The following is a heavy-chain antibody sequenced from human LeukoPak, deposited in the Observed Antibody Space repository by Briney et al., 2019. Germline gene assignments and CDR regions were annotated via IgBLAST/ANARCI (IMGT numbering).Heavy chain of an antibody. CDR3: TRLMRRGGLSHWYSDL. CDR2: IDPSDSYT. D-gene: IGHD3-16*01. Sequence: GESLKISCKGSGYXLTNYWISWVRQMPGKGLEWMGRIDPSDSYTNYSPSFQGHVTISADKSISAAYLQWNSLKASDTAMYYCTRLMRRGGLSHWYSDLWGRGTLVTVSS. J-gene: IGHJ2*01. V-gene: IGHV5-10-1*01. CDR1: GYXLTNYW.